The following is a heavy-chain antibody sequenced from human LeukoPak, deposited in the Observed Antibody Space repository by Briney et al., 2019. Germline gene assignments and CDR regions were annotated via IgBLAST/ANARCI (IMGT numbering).Heavy chain of an antibody. Sequence: GGSLRLSCAASGFTFSSYAMSWVRQAPGKGLEWVSAISGSGGSTYYADSVKGRFTISRDNSKNTLYLQMNSLRAEDMAVYYCAKMESSGWYYFDYWGQGTLVTVSS. CDR3: AKMESSGWYYFDY. J-gene: IGHJ4*02. V-gene: IGHV3-23*01. D-gene: IGHD6-19*01. CDR1: GFTFSSYA. CDR2: ISGSGGST.